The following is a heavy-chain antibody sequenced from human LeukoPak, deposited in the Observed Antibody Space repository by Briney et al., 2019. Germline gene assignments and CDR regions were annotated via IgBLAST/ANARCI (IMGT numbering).Heavy chain of an antibody. CDR3: ARPHDYGAHTPFDY. J-gene: IGHJ4*02. CDR2: IYPGDSDT. V-gene: IGHV5-51*01. CDR1: GYTFTSYD. Sequence: ASVKVSCKASGYTFTSYDINWVRQMPGKGLEWMGIIYPGDSDTRYSPSFQGQVTISADKSISTAYLQWSSLKASDTAMYYCARPHDYGAHTPFDYWGQGTLVTVSS. D-gene: IGHD4-17*01.